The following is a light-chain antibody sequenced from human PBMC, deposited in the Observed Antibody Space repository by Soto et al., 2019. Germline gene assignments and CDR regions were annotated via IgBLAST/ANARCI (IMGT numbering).Light chain of an antibody. CDR1: SSDVGSYNR. Sequence: QSALTQPASVSGSPGQSITISCTGTSSDVGSYNRVSWYQHHPGKAPKLMIYEGSKRPSGVSNRFSGSKSGNTASLTISGLQAEDEADYYCCSYAGSSTFWVFGGGTKLTVL. CDR2: EGS. CDR3: CSYAGSSTFWV. J-gene: IGLJ3*02. V-gene: IGLV2-23*03.